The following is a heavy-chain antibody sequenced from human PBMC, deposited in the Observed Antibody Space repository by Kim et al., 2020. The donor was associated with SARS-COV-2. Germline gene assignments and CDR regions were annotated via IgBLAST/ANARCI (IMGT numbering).Heavy chain of an antibody. V-gene: IGHV1-3*01. Sequence: ASVKVSCKTSGHFFTRDSIHWVRQAPGQGLEWMGGIDCGNGNTIYSQKFQGRVTFTTDTSASTAYMELSFLRSEDSAVYYCLGGFYFDYWGQGTLVIVYS. CDR3: LGGFYFDY. D-gene: IGHD3-16*01. J-gene: IGHJ4*02. CDR1: GHFFTRDS. CDR2: IDCGNGNT.